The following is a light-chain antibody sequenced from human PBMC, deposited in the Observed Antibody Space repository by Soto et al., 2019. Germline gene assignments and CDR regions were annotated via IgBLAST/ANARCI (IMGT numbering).Light chain of an antibody. CDR3: CSYTTSSTYV. V-gene: IGLV2-14*03. CDR2: DVN. J-gene: IGLJ1*01. Sequence: QSVLTQPASVSGSPGQSIAISCTGTSSYVGAYNYVSWYQQHPGKAPKLMIYDVNNRPSGVSNRFSGSKSGNTASLTISGPQAEDEADYYCCSYTTSSTYVFGTGTKVTV. CDR1: SSYVGAYNY.